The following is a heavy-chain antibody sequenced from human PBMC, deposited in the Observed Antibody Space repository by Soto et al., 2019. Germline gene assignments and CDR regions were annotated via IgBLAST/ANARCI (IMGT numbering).Heavy chain of an antibody. CDR2: ISAYNGNT. Sequence: ASVKVSCKASGYTFTSYGISWVRQAPGQGLEWMGWISAYNGNTNYAQKLQGRVTMTTDTSTSTAYMELRSLRSDDTAVYYCARTQTYYDFWSGYWPFDYWGQGTLVTVSS. V-gene: IGHV1-18*01. J-gene: IGHJ4*02. D-gene: IGHD3-3*01. CDR1: GYTFTSYG. CDR3: ARTQTYYDFWSGYWPFDY.